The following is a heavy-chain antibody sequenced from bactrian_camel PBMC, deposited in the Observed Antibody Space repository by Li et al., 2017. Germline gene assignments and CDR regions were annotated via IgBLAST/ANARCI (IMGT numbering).Heavy chain of an antibody. Sequence: VQLVESGGDSVQTGGSLRLSCQASGSTYSRLCMGWWRQAPGKEREGVAALDADGRTTLYRDSVKGRFTISKDNAKTTVYLQMNSLKPEDMAVYSCVRGEFGMVLGFGYWGQGTQVTVS. CDR2: LDADGRTT. CDR1: GSTYSRLC. CDR3: VRGEFGMVLGFGY. J-gene: IGHJ6*01. V-gene: IGHV3S40*01. D-gene: IGHD1*01.